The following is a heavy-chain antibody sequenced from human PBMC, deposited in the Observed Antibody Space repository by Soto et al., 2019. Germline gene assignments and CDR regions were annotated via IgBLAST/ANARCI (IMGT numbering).Heavy chain of an antibody. CDR2: ISAYNGNT. D-gene: IGHD2-2*01. V-gene: IGHV1-18*01. Sequence: ASVKVSCNASGYTFTSYGISWVRQAPGQGLEWMGWISAYNGNTNYAQKLQGRVTMTTDTSTSTAYMELRSLRSDDTAVYYCARDRQGYCSSTSCYDTIWFDPWGQGTLVTVSS. CDR3: ARDRQGYCSSTSCYDTIWFDP. CDR1: GYTFTSYG. J-gene: IGHJ5*02.